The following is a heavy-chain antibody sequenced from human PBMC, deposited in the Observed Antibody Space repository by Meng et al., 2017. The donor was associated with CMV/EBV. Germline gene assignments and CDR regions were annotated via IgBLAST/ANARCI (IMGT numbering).Heavy chain of an antibody. CDR2: IYTSGST. J-gene: IGHJ4*02. Sequence: QGQLRESGPGLVTPSETLSRTCTASGGSISSSYWSWIRQPAGKGLEWIGRIYTSGSTNYNPSLKSRVTMSVDTSKNQFSLKLSSVTAADTAVYYCARGPEVDYGDYVGLDYWGQGTLVTVSS. D-gene: IGHD4-17*01. CDR1: GGSISSSY. CDR3: ARGPEVDYGDYVGLDY. V-gene: IGHV4-4*07.